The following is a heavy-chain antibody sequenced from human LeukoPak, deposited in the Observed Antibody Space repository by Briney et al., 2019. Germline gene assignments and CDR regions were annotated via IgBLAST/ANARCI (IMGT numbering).Heavy chain of an antibody. CDR1: GGSICSSNW. J-gene: IGHJ4*02. CDR3: ARFDSSGYYYHY. V-gene: IGHV4-4*02. D-gene: IGHD3-22*01. CDR2: IYHSGST. Sequence: SETLSLTCTVSGGSICSSNWWSWVRQPPGKGLEWIGEIYHSGSTNYNPSLKSRVTISVDKSKNQFSLKLSSVTAADTAVYYCARFDSSGYYYHYWGQGTLVTVSS.